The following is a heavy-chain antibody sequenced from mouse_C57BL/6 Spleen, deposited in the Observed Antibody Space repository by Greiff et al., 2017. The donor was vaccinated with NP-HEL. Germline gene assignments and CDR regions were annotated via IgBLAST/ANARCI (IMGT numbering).Heavy chain of an antibody. D-gene: IGHD1-1*01. J-gene: IGHJ3*01. Sequence: QVQLQQSGAELVKPGASVKISCKASGYAFSSYWMNWVKQRPGKGLEWIGQIYPGDGDTNYNGKFKGKATLTADKSSSTAYMQLSSLTSEDSAVYFCARGLLLLEAWFAYWGQGTLVTVSA. CDR1: GYAFSSYW. CDR2: IYPGDGDT. CDR3: ARGLLLLEAWFAY. V-gene: IGHV1-80*01.